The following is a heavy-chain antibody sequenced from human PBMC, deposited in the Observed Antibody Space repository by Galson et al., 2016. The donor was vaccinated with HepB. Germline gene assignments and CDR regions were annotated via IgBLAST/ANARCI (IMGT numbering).Heavy chain of an antibody. V-gene: IGHV1-69*13. CDR2: IIPMLGTA. J-gene: IGHJ6*02. Sequence: SVKVSCKASGGTFNNYVINWVRQAPGQGLEWMGGIIPMLGTANYAQKFQGRVTISADESTSTAYMELRSLRSEDTAVYYCASLGKDGLHCSSPSCFGFYYYYGMDVWGQGATVTVSS. CDR3: ASLGKDGLHCSSPSCFGFYYYYGMDV. CDR1: GGTFNNYV. D-gene: IGHD2-2*01.